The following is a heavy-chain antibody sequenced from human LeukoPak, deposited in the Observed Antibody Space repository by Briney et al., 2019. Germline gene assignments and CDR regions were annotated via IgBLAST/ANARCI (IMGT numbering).Heavy chain of an antibody. CDR3: AGHDTAMSDY. CDR1: GGSISSYY. D-gene: IGHD5-18*01. CDR2: IYYSGST. Sequence: PSETLSLTCTVSGGSISSYYWSWIRQPPGKGLEWIGYIYYSGSTNYNPSLKSRVTISVDTSKNQFSLKLSSVTAADTAVYYCAGHDTAMSDYWGQGTLVTVSS. V-gene: IGHV4-59*08. J-gene: IGHJ4*02.